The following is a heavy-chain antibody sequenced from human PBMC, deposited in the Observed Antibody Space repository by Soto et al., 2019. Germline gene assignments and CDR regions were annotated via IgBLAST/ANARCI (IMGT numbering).Heavy chain of an antibody. V-gene: IGHV1-18*01. D-gene: IGHD1-26*01. CDR2: VSTYNGNT. CDR3: AREYGGGYSFFDS. J-gene: IGHJ4*02. CDR1: GYTFSSYG. Sequence: ASVKVSCKASGYTFSSYGITWVRQAPGQGLEWMGWVSTYNGNTDYAQRLQGRVTMTTDTSTTTVYMELRSLRSDGTAVYYCAREYGGGYSFFDSWGQGTLVTVSS.